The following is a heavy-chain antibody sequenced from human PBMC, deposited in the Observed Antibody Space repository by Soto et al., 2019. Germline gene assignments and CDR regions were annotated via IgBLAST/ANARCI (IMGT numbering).Heavy chain of an antibody. CDR3: ARAMPGMDV. J-gene: IGHJ6*02. V-gene: IGHV3-30-3*01. CDR1: GFTLSDFA. D-gene: IGHD2-2*01. Sequence: QVQLVESGGGVVQPGRSLRLSCAGSGFTLSDFAMHWVRQAPGKGLEWVALISNDGGYQHYGDSVRGRFTISRDNSKHMLYLQMTRLRVEDTAVYYCARAMPGMDVWGQGTTVTVSS. CDR2: ISNDGGYQ.